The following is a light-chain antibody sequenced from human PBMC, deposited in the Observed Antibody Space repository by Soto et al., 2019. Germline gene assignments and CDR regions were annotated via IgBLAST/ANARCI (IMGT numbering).Light chain of an antibody. CDR1: QSISGW. Sequence: IQMTQSPSTLSASVGDRVTITCRASQSISGWLAWYQQKPGKAPKLLIYDASSLQSGVPSRFSGSGSGIEFTLTISSLQPDDFATYYCQQYNTRFGQGTKLEIK. CDR2: DAS. J-gene: IGKJ2*03. CDR3: QQYNTR. V-gene: IGKV1-5*01.